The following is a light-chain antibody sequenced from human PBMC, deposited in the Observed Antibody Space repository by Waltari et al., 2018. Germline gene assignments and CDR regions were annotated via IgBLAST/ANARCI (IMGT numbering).Light chain of an antibody. J-gene: IGLJ1*01. CDR1: SSDVGNYNY. V-gene: IGLV2-14*01. CDR2: EVN. Sequence: QSALTQPASVSGSPGQSITISCTGTSSDVGNYNYVSWYQQHPGKAPKLMIHEVNNRPSGVSNRFSCSKSGDTASLTISGLQGEDEADYYCSSYSSISFLVFGSGTTVTVL. CDR3: SSYSSISFLV.